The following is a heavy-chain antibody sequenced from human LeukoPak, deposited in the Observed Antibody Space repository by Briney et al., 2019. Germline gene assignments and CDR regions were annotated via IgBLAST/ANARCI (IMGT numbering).Heavy chain of an antibody. V-gene: IGHV3-23*01. CDR2: ISDRSDKT. J-gene: IGHJ3*02. D-gene: IGHD4-17*01. CDR1: GFTFSSYA. Sequence: QAGGSLRLSCAASGFTFSSYAMNWVRKAPGKGLEWVSTISDRSDKTYYADSVRGRFTISRDNSKNTLFLQMNSLRAEDTAVYYCAKPSYGDPLDAFDIWGQGTMVTVSS. CDR3: AKPSYGDPLDAFDI.